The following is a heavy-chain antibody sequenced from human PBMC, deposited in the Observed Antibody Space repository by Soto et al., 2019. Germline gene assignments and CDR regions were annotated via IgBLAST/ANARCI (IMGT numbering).Heavy chain of an antibody. CDR2: IYYSGGT. Sequence: TLSLNCTGSGGSIRSGDYYWSWIRQPPGKGLEWIGFIYYSGGTYCKPSLKSRVTISVDTSKNKFSLNLSSVTAADTAVYYCARASTGELWVYANWFDPWGPGTLVTVSS. CDR1: GGSIRSGDYY. J-gene: IGHJ5*02. V-gene: IGHV4-30-4*01. D-gene: IGHD3-16*01. CDR3: ARASTGELWVYANWFDP.